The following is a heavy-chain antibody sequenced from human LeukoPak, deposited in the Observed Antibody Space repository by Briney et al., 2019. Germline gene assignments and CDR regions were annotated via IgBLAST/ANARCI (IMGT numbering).Heavy chain of an antibody. CDR3: GRSGGPFAWDY. Sequence: SSETLSLSCTVSGGSISSYYWSWIRQPPGKGREWIGYIYYSGSTNYNPSLKCRVAISLDRSKNQFSRKRRCAAAAETAVYYCGRSGGPFAWDYWGQETLVTVSS. CDR2: IYYSGST. J-gene: IGHJ4*02. CDR1: GGSISSYY. V-gene: IGHV4-59*01. D-gene: IGHD3-10*01.